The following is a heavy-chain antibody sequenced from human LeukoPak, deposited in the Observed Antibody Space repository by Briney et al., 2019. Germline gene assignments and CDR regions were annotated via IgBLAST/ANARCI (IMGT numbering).Heavy chain of an antibody. CDR3: ARITKVHGAFDI. D-gene: IGHD1-1*01. CDR1: GGSISSYY. Sequence: SETLSLTCTVSGGSISSYYWSWIRQPPGKGLEWIGYIYYSGSTNYNPSLKSRVTISVDTSKNQFSLKLSSVTAADTAVYYCARITKVHGAFDIWGQGTMVTVSS. J-gene: IGHJ3*02. V-gene: IGHV4-59*01. CDR2: IYYSGST.